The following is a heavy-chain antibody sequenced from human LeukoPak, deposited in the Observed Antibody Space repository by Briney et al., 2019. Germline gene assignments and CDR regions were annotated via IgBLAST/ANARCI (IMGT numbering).Heavy chain of an antibody. CDR2: IIPIFGTA. CDR1: GGTFSSHA. CDR3: AGSPHIVVVPAAKAGAFDI. V-gene: IGHV1-69*13. Sequence: ASVKVSCKASGGTFSSHAISWVRQAPGQGLEWMGGIIPIFGTANYAQKFQGRVTITADESTSTAYMELSSLRSKDTAVYYCAGSPHIVVVPAAKAGAFDIWGQGTMVTVSS. J-gene: IGHJ3*02. D-gene: IGHD2-2*01.